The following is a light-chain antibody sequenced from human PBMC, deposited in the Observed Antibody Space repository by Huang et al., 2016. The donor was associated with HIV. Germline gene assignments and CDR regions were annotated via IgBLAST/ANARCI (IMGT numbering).Light chain of an antibody. Sequence: EVVLTQSPGTLSLSPGQRATLSCRAMQTISNYLAWFQQKPGQAPRLLIYDTSKRASGIPARFSGSGSGTDFTLTISSLEPEDFAVYYCQQRSSWPLFGGGTRVEIK. CDR1: QTISNY. V-gene: IGKV3-11*01. CDR2: DTS. J-gene: IGKJ4*01. CDR3: QQRSSWPL.